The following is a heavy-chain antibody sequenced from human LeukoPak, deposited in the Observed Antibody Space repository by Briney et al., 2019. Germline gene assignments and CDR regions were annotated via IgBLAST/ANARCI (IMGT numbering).Heavy chain of an antibody. V-gene: IGHV3-7*01. Sequence: GSLRLSCAASGFTFSSYWMSWVRQAPGKGLEWVANIKQDGSEKYYVDSVKGRFTISRDNAKNSLYLQMNSLRAEVTAVYYCARVHPKWSVAFDIWGQGTMVTVSS. CDR3: ARVHPKWSVAFDI. J-gene: IGHJ3*02. D-gene: IGHD2-8*01. CDR2: IKQDGSEK. CDR1: GFTFSSYW.